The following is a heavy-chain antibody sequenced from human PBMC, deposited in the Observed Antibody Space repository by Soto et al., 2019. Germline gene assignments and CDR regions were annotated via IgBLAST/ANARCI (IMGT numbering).Heavy chain of an antibody. CDR1: GGSISSGGYY. Sequence: QVQLQESGPGLVKPSQTLSHTCTVSGGSISSGGYYSSWIRQHPGKGLEWIGYIYYSGSTYYNPSLKSRVTISVDTSKNQSSLKLSSVTAADTAVYYCARDRHYYGSGGYYNAGMDVWGQGTTVTVSS. CDR2: IYYSGST. V-gene: IGHV4-31*03. CDR3: ARDRHYYGSGGYYNAGMDV. D-gene: IGHD3-10*01. J-gene: IGHJ6*02.